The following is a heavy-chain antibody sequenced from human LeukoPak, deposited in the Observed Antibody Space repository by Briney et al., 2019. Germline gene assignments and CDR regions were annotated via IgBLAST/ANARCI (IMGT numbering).Heavy chain of an antibody. V-gene: IGHV3-23*01. D-gene: IGHD3-22*01. CDR2: ISGSGGST. CDR3: AKGTRYYYDSSGYYAY. Sequence: GGSLRLSCAASGFTFSSYAMSWVRQAPGKGLEWVSAISGSGGSTYYADSVKGRFTISRDNSKNTLYLQMNSLRAEDTAVYYCAKGTRYYYDSSGYYAYWGQGTLVTVSS. J-gene: IGHJ4*02. CDR1: GFTFSSYA.